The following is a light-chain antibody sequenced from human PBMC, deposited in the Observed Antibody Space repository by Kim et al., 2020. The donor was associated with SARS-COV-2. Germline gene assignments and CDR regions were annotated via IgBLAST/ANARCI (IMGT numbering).Light chain of an antibody. CDR3: QQINSFPLT. Sequence: ASVADAVTSTCRASQSISTNLAWYQQRPGKAPRLLIYAASTLESGVPSRFSGRGSGTEFTLAINSLQPEDFATYYCQQINSFPLTFGGGTKVDIK. CDR2: AAS. J-gene: IGKJ4*01. V-gene: IGKV1-9*01. CDR1: QSISTN.